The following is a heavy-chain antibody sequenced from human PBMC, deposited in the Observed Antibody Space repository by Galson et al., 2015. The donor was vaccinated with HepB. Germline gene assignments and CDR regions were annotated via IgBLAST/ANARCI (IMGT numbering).Heavy chain of an antibody. CDR1: GYTFTDYD. D-gene: IGHD4-17*01. Sequence: GYTFTDYDINWVRQAAGQGPEWMGWMNHYSGNTGYAQKFQGRVTMTRDTSMSTAYMELSSLRSEDTAVYFCARGWGDYGDYVSYGMDVWGQGATVTVTS. J-gene: IGHJ6*02. CDR3: ARGWGDYGDYVSYGMDV. CDR2: MNHYSGNT. V-gene: IGHV1-8*01.